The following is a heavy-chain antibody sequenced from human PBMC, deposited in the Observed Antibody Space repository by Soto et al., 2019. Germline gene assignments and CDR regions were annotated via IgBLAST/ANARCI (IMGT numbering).Heavy chain of an antibody. Sequence: ASVKVSCKASGYTFTSYAMHWVRQAPGQRLEWMGWINAGNGNTKYSQKFQGSVTITRDTSASTAYMELSSLRSEDTAVYYCASRYFDWLLRTEGIDAFDIWGQGTMVTV. J-gene: IGHJ3*02. D-gene: IGHD3-9*01. V-gene: IGHV1-3*01. CDR3: ASRYFDWLLRTEGIDAFDI. CDR2: INAGNGNT. CDR1: GYTFTSYA.